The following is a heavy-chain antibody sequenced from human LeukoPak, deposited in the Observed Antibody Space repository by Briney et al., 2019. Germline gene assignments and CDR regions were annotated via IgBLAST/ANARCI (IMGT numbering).Heavy chain of an antibody. CDR1: GFTFSSYG. V-gene: IGHV3-30*02. J-gene: IGHJ4*02. CDR2: IRYDGSNK. D-gene: IGHD3-22*01. CDR3: ARDRRSYDSSGQAY. Sequence: GGSLRLSCAASGFTFSSYGMHWVRQAPGKGLEWVAFIRYDGSNKYYADSVKGRFTISRDNAKNSLYLQMNSLRAEDTAVYYCARDRRSYDSSGQAYWGQGTLVTVSS.